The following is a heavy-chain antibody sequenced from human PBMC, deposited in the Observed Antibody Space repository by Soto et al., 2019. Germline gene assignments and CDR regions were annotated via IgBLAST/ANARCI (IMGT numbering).Heavy chain of an antibody. J-gene: IGHJ4*02. D-gene: IGHD3-9*01. CDR1: GGSFSGYY. Sequence: ASETLSLTCAVYGGSFSGYYWSWIRQPPGKGLEWIGEINHSGSTNYNPPLKSRVTISVDTSKNQFSLKLSSVTAADTAVYYCARGGRFQGYYDILTDAYYFDYWGQGTLVTVSS. CDR3: ARGGRFQGYYDILTDAYYFDY. V-gene: IGHV4-34*01. CDR2: INHSGST.